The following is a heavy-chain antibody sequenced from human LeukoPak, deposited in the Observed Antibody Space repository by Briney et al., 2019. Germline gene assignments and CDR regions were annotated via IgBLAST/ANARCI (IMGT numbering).Heavy chain of an antibody. CDR2: ITSAGGYT. CDR1: GFNFSYYR. V-gene: IGHV3-21*01. J-gene: IGHJ6*03. D-gene: IGHD2-2*01. Sequence: GRSLRLSCGASGFNFSYYRMNWVGQAPGKGLAWVASITSAGGYTYYADSVKGRFTISRDNAQNSLFLQMNSLRAEDTAVYFCATSGGFVLPNAITGNWYMDVWGRGTSVTVSS. CDR3: ATSGGFVLPNAITGNWYMDV.